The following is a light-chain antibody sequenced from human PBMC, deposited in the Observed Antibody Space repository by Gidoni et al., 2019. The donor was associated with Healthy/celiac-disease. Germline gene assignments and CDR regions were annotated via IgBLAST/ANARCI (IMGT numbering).Light chain of an antibody. CDR3: QQSYRNPPT. V-gene: IGKV1-39*01. J-gene: IGKJ1*01. CDR2: AAS. CDR1: QSISSY. Sequence: DIQMTQSPSSLSASVGDRVTITCRASQSISSYLNWYQQKPGKAPKLLIYAASSLQSGVPSRFSGSGSGTDFTLTISSLQPEDFATYYCQQSYRNPPTFXQXTKVEIK.